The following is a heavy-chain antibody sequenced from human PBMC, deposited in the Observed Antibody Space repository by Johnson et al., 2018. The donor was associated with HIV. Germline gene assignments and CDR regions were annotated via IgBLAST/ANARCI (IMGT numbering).Heavy chain of an antibody. CDR2: ISYDGSNK. J-gene: IGHJ3*02. V-gene: IGHV3-30-3*01. D-gene: IGHD3-3*01. CDR1: EFTFSNYA. Sequence: QVQLVESGGGVVQPGRSLRLSCAASEFTFSNYAMHWVRQAPGKGLEWVAVISYDGSNKYYADSVKGRFTISRDNSKNTLYLQMNSLRAEDTAVDYCAKARVLEHAFDIWGQGTMVTVSS. CDR3: AKARVLEHAFDI.